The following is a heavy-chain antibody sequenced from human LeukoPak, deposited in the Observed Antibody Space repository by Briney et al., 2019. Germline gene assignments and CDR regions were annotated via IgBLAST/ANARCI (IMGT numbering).Heavy chain of an antibody. CDR1: EGTFSSYA. J-gene: IGHJ4*02. V-gene: IGHV1-69*05. Sequence: GASVKVSCKASEGTFSSYAIIWLRQSPGHRLEWMGRIIPIFGTANYAQKFQGRVTITTDEPTSTAYMELSSLRSEDTAVYYCARDRQIQLWPSDWGQGTLVTVSS. D-gene: IGHD5-18*01. CDR3: ARDRQIQLWPSD. CDR2: IIPIFGTA.